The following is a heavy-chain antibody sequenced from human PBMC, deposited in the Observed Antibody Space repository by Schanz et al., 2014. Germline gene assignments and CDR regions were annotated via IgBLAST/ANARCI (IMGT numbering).Heavy chain of an antibody. V-gene: IGHV3-30*03. J-gene: IGHJ6*02. CDR1: GFTFSNFG. CDR3: ARAGCINGACKYGMDV. Sequence: QVQLVESGGGVVQPGRSLRLSCAASGFTFSNFGLHWVRQAPGKGLNWVAVISSDGTNKYYADSVQGRFTLSKDFSKDTLYLQLTSLRAEDTAVYYCARAGCINGACKYGMDVWGQGTLVTVSS. D-gene: IGHD2-8*01. CDR2: ISSDGTNK.